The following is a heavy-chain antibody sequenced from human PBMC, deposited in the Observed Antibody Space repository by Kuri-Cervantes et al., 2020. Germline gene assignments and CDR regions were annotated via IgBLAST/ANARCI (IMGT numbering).Heavy chain of an antibody. Sequence: SCAASGFTFSSYGMHWVRQAPGKALDWVAVISYDGSNKYYADSVKCRFTISRDNSKNSLYLQMNSLRTEDTALYYCAKVNYYGSGMVGYYGMDVCGQGTTVVASS. CDR3: AKVNYYGSGMVGYYGMDV. V-gene: IGHV3-30*18. CDR2: ISYDGSNK. CDR1: GFTFSSYG. J-gene: IGHJ6*02. D-gene: IGHD3-10*01.